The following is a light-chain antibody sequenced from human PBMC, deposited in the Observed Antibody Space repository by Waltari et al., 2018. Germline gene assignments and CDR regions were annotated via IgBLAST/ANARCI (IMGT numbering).Light chain of an antibody. V-gene: IGLV2-8*01. Sequence: QSALTQPPSASGSPGQSVTISCTGTSPDIGTYHYVSWYQQHPGKAPKLMISEVNKRPSGVPDRFSGSKSGNTASLTVSGLQAEDEADYYCSSYTGTNLVFGGGTKLTVL. CDR3: SSYTGTNLV. CDR2: EVN. CDR1: SPDIGTYHY. J-gene: IGLJ3*02.